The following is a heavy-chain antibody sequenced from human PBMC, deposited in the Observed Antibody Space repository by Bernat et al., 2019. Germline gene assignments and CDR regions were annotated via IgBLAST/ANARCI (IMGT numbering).Heavy chain of an antibody. V-gene: IGHV3-48*02. CDR3: VRDKDWAFDY. Sequence: EVQLVESGGGLAQPGGSLRLSCAASGFTFSTYSMNWVRQAPGKGLEWVSHISYSSKIMSSADSVKGRFTISRDNAKNSLYLQMNSLRDEDTAVYYCVRDKDWAFDYWGQGALVTVSS. CDR2: ISYSSKIM. J-gene: IGHJ4*02. CDR1: GFTFSTYS. D-gene: IGHD3-9*01.